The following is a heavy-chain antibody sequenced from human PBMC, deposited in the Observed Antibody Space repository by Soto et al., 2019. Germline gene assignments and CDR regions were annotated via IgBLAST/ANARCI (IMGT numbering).Heavy chain of an antibody. V-gene: IGHV4-34*01. CDR1: VGSFSGYY. CDR2: INHSGST. J-gene: IGHJ4*02. CDR3: ARDKITGRFDY. Sequence: QVQLQQWGAGLLKPSETLSLTCAVYVGSFSGYYWTWIRQPPGTGLEWIGEINHSGSTNYNPSLKSRVTISVDPSKNQFSLKLTSVTAADTAVYYCARDKITGRFDYWGQGTLVTVSS. D-gene: IGHD2-8*02.